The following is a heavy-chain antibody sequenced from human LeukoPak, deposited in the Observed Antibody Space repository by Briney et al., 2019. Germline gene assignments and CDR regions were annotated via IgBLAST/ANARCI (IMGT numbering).Heavy chain of an antibody. CDR3: ARVTREAARYWYFDL. Sequence: PSETLSLTCTVSGGSISTSNYYWGWIRQPPGKGLEWIGNIFYSGSTYYGPSLKSRLTISLDTSTNQFSLKLNSVTAADTAVYFCARVTREAARYWYFDLWGRGTLVTVSS. V-gene: IGHV4-39*07. CDR2: IFYSGST. D-gene: IGHD6-6*01. CDR1: GGSISTSNYY. J-gene: IGHJ2*01.